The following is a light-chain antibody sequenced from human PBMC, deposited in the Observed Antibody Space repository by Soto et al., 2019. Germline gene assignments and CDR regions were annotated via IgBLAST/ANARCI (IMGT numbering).Light chain of an antibody. Sequence: AIRMTQSPSSFAASTGDRVTITCRASQGISSYLAWYQQKPGKAPNLLIYAASTLQSGVPSRFSGSGSGTDYTLTISYLQSEDFATYYCQQYSSYPYTFGQGTKLEIK. J-gene: IGKJ2*01. CDR3: QQYSSYPYT. CDR2: AAS. CDR1: QGISSY. V-gene: IGKV1-8*01.